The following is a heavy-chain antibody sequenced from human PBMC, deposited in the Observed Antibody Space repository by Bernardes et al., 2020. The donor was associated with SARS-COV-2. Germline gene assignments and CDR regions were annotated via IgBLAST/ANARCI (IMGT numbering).Heavy chain of an antibody. V-gene: IGHV4-38-2*02. CDR2: IYHSGST. CDR3: ASKTPAEWELRGWGSLY. J-gene: IGHJ4*02. CDR1: GGSISSGYY. D-gene: IGHD1-26*01. Sequence: SETLSLTCTVSGGSISSGYYWGWIRQPPGKGLEWIGSIYHSGSTYYNPSLKSRVTISVDTSKNQFSLKLSSVTAADTAVYYCASKTPAEWELRGWGSLYWGQGTLVTVSS.